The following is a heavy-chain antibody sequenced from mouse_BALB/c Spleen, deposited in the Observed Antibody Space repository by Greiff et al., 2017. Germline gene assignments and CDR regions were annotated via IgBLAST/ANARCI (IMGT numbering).Heavy chain of an antibody. CDR3: ARDYGNSYAMDY. Sequence: EVKLMESGPSLVKPSQTLSLTCSVTGDSITSGYWNWIRKFPGNKLEYMGYISYSGSTYYNPSLKSRISITRDTSKNQYYLQLNSVTTEDTATYYCARDYGNSYAMDYWGQGTSVTVSS. CDR1: GDSITSGY. CDR2: ISYSGST. D-gene: IGHD2-1*01. J-gene: IGHJ4*01. V-gene: IGHV3-8*02.